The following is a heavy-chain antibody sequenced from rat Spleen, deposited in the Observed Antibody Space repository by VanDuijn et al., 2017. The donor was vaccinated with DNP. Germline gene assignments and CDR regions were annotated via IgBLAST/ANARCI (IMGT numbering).Heavy chain of an antibody. J-gene: IGHJ2*01. Sequence: EVQLVESGGGLVQPGRSLKLSCAASGFTFRAYYMAWVRQAPAKGLEWVAYIGSPAYAPYSTDSVKGRFTISRDNAKSTLYLQMNSLRSEDMATYYCVRWNSGHFDYWGQGVMVTVSS. D-gene: IGHD4-3*01. CDR2: IGSPAYAP. V-gene: IGHV5-22*01. CDR3: VRWNSGHFDY. CDR1: GFTFRAYY.